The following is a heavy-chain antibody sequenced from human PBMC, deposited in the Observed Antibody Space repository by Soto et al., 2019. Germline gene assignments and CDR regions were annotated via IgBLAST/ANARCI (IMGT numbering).Heavy chain of an antibody. CDR2: IIPIFGTA. V-gene: IGHV1-69*01. CDR1: GGTFSSYA. D-gene: IGHD2-2*02. Sequence: QVQLVQSGAEVKKPGSSVKVSCKASGGTFSSYAISWVRQAPGQGLEWMGGIIPIFGTANYAQKFQGRVTITADESTSTAYREMSSLRSEDTAVYYCARKYCSSTSCYTPLGYYYYGMDVWGQGTTVTVSS. J-gene: IGHJ6*02. CDR3: ARKYCSSTSCYTPLGYYYYGMDV.